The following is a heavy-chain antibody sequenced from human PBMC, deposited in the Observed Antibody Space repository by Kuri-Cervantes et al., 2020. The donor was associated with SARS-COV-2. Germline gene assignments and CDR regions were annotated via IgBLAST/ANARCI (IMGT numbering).Heavy chain of an antibody. CDR1: GYTFPNYG. J-gene: IGHJ4*02. Sequence: ASVKVSCKGSGYTFPNYGSSWVRQAPGQGLEWMGWISTYNGQTSYAQKFQGRVTMTTDTSTRTAYMELRSLTSDDTAVYYCARDPNYDSSGYYGLTFDYWGQGTLVTVSS. CDR3: ARDPNYDSSGYYGLTFDY. V-gene: IGHV1-18*01. D-gene: IGHD3-22*01. CDR2: ISTYNGQT.